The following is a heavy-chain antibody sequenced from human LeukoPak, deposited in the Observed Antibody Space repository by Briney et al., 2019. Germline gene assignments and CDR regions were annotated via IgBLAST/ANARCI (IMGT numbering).Heavy chain of an antibody. CDR3: ARSRKQLLSPYFDY. Sequence: SETLSLTCFVSGGFISSFYWSWLRQPPGRELEWVGYVFHSGLTNYNPSLRGRVTISRDMSKSQFSLDLTSVTAADTAVYYCARSRKQLLSPYFDYWGQGHLVSVSS. D-gene: IGHD6-19*01. V-gene: IGHV4-59*01. J-gene: IGHJ4*02. CDR1: GGFISSFY. CDR2: VFHSGLT.